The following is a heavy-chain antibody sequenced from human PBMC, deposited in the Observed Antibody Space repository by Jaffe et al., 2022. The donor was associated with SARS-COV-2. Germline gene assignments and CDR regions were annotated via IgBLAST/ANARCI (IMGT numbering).Heavy chain of an antibody. Sequence: QVQLQESGPGLVKPSQTLSLTCTVSGGSISSGGYYWSWIRQHPGKGLEWIGYIYYSGSTYYNPSLKSRVTISVDTSKNQFSLKLSSVTAADTAVYYCARNPSSYCSGGSCYHYYGMDVWGQGTTVTVSS. CDR1: GGSISSGGYY. CDR3: ARNPSSYCSGGSCYHYYGMDV. J-gene: IGHJ6*02. CDR2: IYYSGST. V-gene: IGHV4-31*03. D-gene: IGHD2-15*01.